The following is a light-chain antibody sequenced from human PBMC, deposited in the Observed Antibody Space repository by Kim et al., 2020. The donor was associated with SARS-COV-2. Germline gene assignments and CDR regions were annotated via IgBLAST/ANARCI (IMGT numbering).Light chain of an antibody. V-gene: IGLV1-44*01. Sequence: GQRGTISCSGSSSNIGSNTVTWYQQLPGTAPKLLIYSNNQRPSGVPDRFSGSKSGTSASLAISGLQSEDEADYYCSTWDDSLNGPVFGGGTQLTVL. J-gene: IGLJ2*01. CDR3: STWDDSLNGPV. CDR1: SSNIGSNT. CDR2: SNN.